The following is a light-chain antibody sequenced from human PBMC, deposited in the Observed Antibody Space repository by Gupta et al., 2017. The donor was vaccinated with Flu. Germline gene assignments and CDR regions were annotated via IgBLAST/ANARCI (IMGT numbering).Light chain of an antibody. CDR3: QQYDSAPLT. CDR2: WAS. CDR1: QSVLYSSNNKNY. V-gene: IGKV4-1*01. J-gene: IGKJ4*01. Sequence: SLGEGATINCKSSQSVLYSSNNKNYLAWYQQKPGQPPKLLFYWASTRESGVPDRFSGSGSGTDFTLTISSLQAEDVAVYFCQQYDSAPLTFGGGTKVEIK.